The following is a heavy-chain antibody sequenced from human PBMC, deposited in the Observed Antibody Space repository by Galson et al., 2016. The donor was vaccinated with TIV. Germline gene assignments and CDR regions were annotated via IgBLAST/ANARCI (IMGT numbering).Heavy chain of an antibody. D-gene: IGHD1-20*01. CDR3: ARTLTSYYFDY. CDR2: IPYDGSN. V-gene: IGHV3-30-3*01. Sequence: SLRLSCAASGFTFSSYPMNWVRQAPGKGLEWVAVIPYDGSNHADSVKGRFTISRDKSKNTLFLQMNSLRADDTAVYYCARTLTSYYFDYWGRGTLVTVSS. CDR1: GFTFSSYP. J-gene: IGHJ4*02.